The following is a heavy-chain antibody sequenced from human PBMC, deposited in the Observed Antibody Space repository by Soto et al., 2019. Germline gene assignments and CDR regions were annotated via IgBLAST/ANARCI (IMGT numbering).Heavy chain of an antibody. D-gene: IGHD6-19*01. CDR1: GFTFSTYA. CDR3: AKDREEVAGSPSTWFDP. Sequence: EVHLSESGGGLVQPGGSLRLSCAASGFTFSTYAMSWVRQAPGKGLEWVSSISASGGSRFYADSVKGRFTFSRDNSKNTLYLQMNSLRTDDTAVYYCAKDREEVAGSPSTWFDPWGQGTLVTVSS. CDR2: ISASGGSR. V-gene: IGHV3-23*01. J-gene: IGHJ5*02.